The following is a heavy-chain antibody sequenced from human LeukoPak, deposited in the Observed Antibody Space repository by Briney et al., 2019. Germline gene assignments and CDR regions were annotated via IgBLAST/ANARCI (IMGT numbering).Heavy chain of an antibody. CDR1: GFTFSTYA. CDR3: ARDDSLDY. V-gene: IGHV3-30-3*01. CDR2: ISYDGSNQ. Sequence: QPGGSLRLSCAASGFTFSTYALHWVRQAPGKGLEWVAVISYDGSNQYYAESVQGRFTIYRDNSKNTLYLQMNSLRAEDTALYYCARDDSLDYWGQGTLVTVSS. J-gene: IGHJ4*02. D-gene: IGHD2-15*01.